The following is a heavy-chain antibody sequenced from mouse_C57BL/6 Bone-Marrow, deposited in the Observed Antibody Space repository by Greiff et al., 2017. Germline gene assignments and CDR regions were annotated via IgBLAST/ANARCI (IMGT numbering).Heavy chain of an antibody. J-gene: IGHJ1*03. CDR2: INPSSGYT. CDR1: GYTFTSYW. Sequence: VQLQESGAELAKPGASVKLSCKASGYTFTSYWLHWVKQRPVQGLEWIGYINPSSGYTKYNQKFKDKATLTADKSSSTAYMQLSSLTYEDSAVYYCASYGSSYRYFDVWGTGTTVTVSS. CDR3: ASYGSSYRYFDV. V-gene: IGHV1-7*01. D-gene: IGHD1-1*01.